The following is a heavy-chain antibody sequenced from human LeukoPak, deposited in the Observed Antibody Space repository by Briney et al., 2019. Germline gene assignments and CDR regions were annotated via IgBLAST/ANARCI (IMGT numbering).Heavy chain of an antibody. J-gene: IGHJ4*02. D-gene: IGHD1-26*01. CDR1: GFIFSSYA. V-gene: IGHV3-30*03. CDR3: ARGAILGGYNLIDD. Sequence: PGGSLRLSCAASGFIFSSYAMSWVRQAPGKGLEWVAVILSDGSIQNTADSVRGRFIISRDNSKNTLFLQMNRLRTEDTAVYYCARGAILGGYNLIDDWGQGTLVTVSS. CDR2: ILSDGSIQ.